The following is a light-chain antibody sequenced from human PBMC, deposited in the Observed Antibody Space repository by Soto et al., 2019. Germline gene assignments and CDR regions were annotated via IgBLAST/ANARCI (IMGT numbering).Light chain of an antibody. CDR1: SSDVGGYNY. CDR2: EVS. Sequence: QSALTQPASVSGSPGQSITISCTGTSSDVGGYNYVSWSQLHPGKAPKLMVYEVSNRPSGVSNRFSGSKSGNTASLTISGLQAEDEADYYCSAYTSSTAYVFGTGTKLTVL. V-gene: IGLV2-14*01. CDR3: SAYTSSTAYV. J-gene: IGLJ1*01.